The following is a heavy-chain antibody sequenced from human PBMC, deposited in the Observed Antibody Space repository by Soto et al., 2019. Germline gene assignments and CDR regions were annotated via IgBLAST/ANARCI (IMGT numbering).Heavy chain of an antibody. Sequence: ASVKVSCKASGYTFTSYGISWVRQAPXQGLEWMGWINAYNGNTNYAQKLQGRVTMTTDTSTSTAYMELSSLRSEDTAVYYCARDSGIYGDYYGMDVWGQGTTVTVSS. D-gene: IGHD4-17*01. J-gene: IGHJ6*02. CDR1: GYTFTSYG. V-gene: IGHV1-18*01. CDR2: INAYNGNT. CDR3: ARDSGIYGDYYGMDV.